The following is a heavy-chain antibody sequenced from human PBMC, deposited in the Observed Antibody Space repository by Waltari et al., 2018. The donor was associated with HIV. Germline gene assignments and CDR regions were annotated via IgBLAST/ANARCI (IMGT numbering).Heavy chain of an antibody. Sequence: QVQLQESGPGLVKPSETLSLTCTVSGGSISSYYWSWIRQPPGKGLEWIGYIYYSGSTNYNPSLKSRVTISVDTSKNQFSLKLSSVTAADTAVYYCARGTAMAHFDYWGQGTLVTVSS. CDR2: IYYSGST. J-gene: IGHJ4*02. CDR3: ARGTAMAHFDY. V-gene: IGHV4-59*01. D-gene: IGHD5-18*01. CDR1: GGSISSYY.